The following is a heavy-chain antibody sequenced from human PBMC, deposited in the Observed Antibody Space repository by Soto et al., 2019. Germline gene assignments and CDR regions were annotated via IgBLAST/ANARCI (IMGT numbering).Heavy chain of an antibody. Sequence: ASVKVSCKASGYTFTSYGISWVRQAPGQGLEWMGWISAYNGNTNYAQKLQGRVTMTTDTSTSIAYMELRSLRSDDTAVYYCARFVVPAATDYYYYYMDVWGKGTTVTVSS. J-gene: IGHJ6*03. CDR3: ARFVVPAATDYYYYYMDV. D-gene: IGHD2-2*01. CDR2: ISAYNGNT. V-gene: IGHV1-18*01. CDR1: GYTFTSYG.